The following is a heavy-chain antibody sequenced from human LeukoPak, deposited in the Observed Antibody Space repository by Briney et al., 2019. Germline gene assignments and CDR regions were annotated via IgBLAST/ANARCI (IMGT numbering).Heavy chain of an antibody. Sequence: SVKVSCKASGGTFSSYAISWVRQAPGQGLEWMGRIIPIFGTANYAQKFQGRVTITTDESTSTAYMELSSLRSEDAAVYYCARGGRSAAGRFDPWGQGTLVTVSS. J-gene: IGHJ5*02. CDR2: IIPIFGTA. D-gene: IGHD6-13*01. CDR1: GGTFSSYA. V-gene: IGHV1-69*05. CDR3: ARGGRSAAGRFDP.